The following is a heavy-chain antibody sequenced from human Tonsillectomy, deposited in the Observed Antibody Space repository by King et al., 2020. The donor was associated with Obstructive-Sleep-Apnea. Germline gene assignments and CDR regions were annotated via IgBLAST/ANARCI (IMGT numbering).Heavy chain of an antibody. Sequence: VQLQESGPGLVKPSETLSLTCTVSGGYISSYYWSWIRQPPGKGMEWIGYIYYSGSTNYNPSLKSRVTISVDTSKNHFSLKLSPVTAADTAVYYCARDLGYYYDSSGYYSENGFDYWGQGTLVTVSS. CDR1: GGYISSYY. D-gene: IGHD3-22*01. J-gene: IGHJ4*02. CDR2: IYYSGST. CDR3: ARDLGYYYDSSGYYSENGFDY. V-gene: IGHV4-59*01.